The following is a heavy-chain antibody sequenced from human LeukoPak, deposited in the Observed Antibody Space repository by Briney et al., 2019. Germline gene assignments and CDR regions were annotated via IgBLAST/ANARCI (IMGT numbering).Heavy chain of an antibody. CDR1: GFTFSSYS. CDR2: ISSSSSYI. CDR3: ARAAMIVVATEDYFDY. D-gene: IGHD3-22*01. V-gene: IGHV3-21*01. J-gene: IGHJ4*02. Sequence: PGGSLRLSCAASGFTFSSYSMNWVRQAPGKGLEWVSSISSSSSYIYYADSVKGRFTISRDNAKNSLYLQMNSLRAEDTAVYYCARAAMIVVATEDYFDYWGQGTLVTVSS.